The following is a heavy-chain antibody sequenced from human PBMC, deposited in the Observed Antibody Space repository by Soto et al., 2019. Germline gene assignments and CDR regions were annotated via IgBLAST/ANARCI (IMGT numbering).Heavy chain of an antibody. CDR2: IYYSGST. CDR1: GCSISSYY. V-gene: IGHV4-59*08. Sequence: PSETLSLTCTVSGCSISSYYWGWTRQPPGKGLEWIGYIYYSGSTNYNPSLKSRVTISVDTSKNQFSLKLSSVTAADTAVYYCARLVRPHYYYYYMDVWGKGTTVTVSS. CDR3: ARLVRPHYYYYYMDV. J-gene: IGHJ6*03.